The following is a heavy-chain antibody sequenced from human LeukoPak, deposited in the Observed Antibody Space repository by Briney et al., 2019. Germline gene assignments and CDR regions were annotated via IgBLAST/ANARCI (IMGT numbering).Heavy chain of an antibody. J-gene: IGHJ6*04. V-gene: IGHV3-11*04. CDR2: ISYGSSTI. CDR3: AELGITMIGGV. D-gene: IGHD3-10*02. CDR1: GFTFSDYY. Sequence: GGSLRLSCAASGFTFSDYYMSWIRQAPGKGLEWVSYISYGSSTIYYADSVKGRFTISRDNAKNSLYLQMNSLRAEDTAVYYCAELGITMIGGVWGKGTTVTISS.